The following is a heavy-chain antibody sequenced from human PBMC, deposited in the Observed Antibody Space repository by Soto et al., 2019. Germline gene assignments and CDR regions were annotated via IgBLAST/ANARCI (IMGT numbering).Heavy chain of an antibody. V-gene: IGHV4-39*01. CDR2: IYYSGST. J-gene: IGHJ4*02. Sequence: QLRLQESGPGLVKPSETLSLTCTVSGGSVRSSTCYWGWIRQPPGKGLEWIGSIYYSGSTHYNPSLKSRVTMSVDTSTNQFSLKLNSVTAADTAVYYCTRHEGGAAADRPLDYWGQGTLVTVSS. CDR1: GGSVRSSTCY. D-gene: IGHD6-13*01. CDR3: TRHEGGAAADRPLDY.